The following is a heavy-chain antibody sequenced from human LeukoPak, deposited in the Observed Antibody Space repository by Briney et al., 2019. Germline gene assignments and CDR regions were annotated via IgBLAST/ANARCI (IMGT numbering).Heavy chain of an antibody. CDR2: INHSGST. V-gene: IGHV4-34*01. Sequence: PSETLSLTCAVYGGSFSGCYWSWIRQPPGKGLEWIGEINHSGSTNYNPSLKSRVTISVDTSKNQFSLKLSSVTAADTAVYYCSEYYYDSSGYYRFDYWGQGTLVTVSS. D-gene: IGHD3-22*01. CDR1: GGSFSGCY. CDR3: SEYYYDSSGYYRFDY. J-gene: IGHJ4*02.